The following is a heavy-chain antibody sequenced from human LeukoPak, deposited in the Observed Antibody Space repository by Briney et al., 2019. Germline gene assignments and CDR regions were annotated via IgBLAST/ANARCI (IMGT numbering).Heavy chain of an antibody. D-gene: IGHD3-3*01. V-gene: IGHV3-30*18. CDR1: GFTFSSYG. J-gene: IGHJ4*02. CDR2: ISYDGSNK. Sequence: PGRSLRLSCAASGFTFSSYGMHWVRQAPGKGLEWVAVISYDGSNKYYADSVKGRFTISRDNSKNTLYLQMNSLRAEDTAVYYCAKDITIFGVEISPFDYWGQGTLVTVSS. CDR3: AKDITIFGVEISPFDY.